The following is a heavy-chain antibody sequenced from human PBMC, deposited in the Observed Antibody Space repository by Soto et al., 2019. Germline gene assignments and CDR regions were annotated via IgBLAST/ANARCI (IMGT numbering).Heavy chain of an antibody. CDR2: ISYDGSNK. Sequence: GGSLRLSCAASGFTFSSYGMHWVRQAQGKGLEWVAVISYDGSNKYYADSVKGRVTISRDNSKNTLYLQMNSLRAEDTAVYYCASHGSGDYFWFDPWGQGT. J-gene: IGHJ5*02. CDR1: GFTFSSYG. CDR3: ASHGSGDYFWFDP. V-gene: IGHV3-30*03. D-gene: IGHD4-17*01.